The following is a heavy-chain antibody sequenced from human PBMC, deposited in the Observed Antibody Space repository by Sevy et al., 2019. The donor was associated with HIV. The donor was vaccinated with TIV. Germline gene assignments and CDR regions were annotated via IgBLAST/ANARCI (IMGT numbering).Heavy chain of an antibody. J-gene: IGHJ4*02. Sequence: GGSLRLSCAASGFTFINYFMNWVRQAPGKGLEWVSSISSGSSYIFYADSLKGRFTISRDNAKNSLYLHMNSLRAEDTAVYYCARGDYYGSLYYFDYWGPGTLVTVSS. CDR3: ARGDYYGSLYYFDY. CDR2: ISSGSSYI. D-gene: IGHD3-10*01. V-gene: IGHV3-21*01. CDR1: GFTFINYF.